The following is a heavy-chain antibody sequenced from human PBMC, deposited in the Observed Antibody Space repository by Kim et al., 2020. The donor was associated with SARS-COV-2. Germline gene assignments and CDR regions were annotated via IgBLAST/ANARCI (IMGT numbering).Heavy chain of an antibody. J-gene: IGHJ6*02. CDR3: ATSPAAMLYYYGMDV. CDR2: ISSSSYI. CDR1: GFTFSSYS. Sequence: GGSLRLSCAASGFTFSSYSMNWVRQAPGKGLEWVSSISSSSYIYYADSVKGRFTISRDNAKNSLYLQMNSMRAEDTAVYYCATSPAAMLYYYGMDVWGQGTTVTVSS. D-gene: IGHD2-2*01. V-gene: IGHV3-21*01.